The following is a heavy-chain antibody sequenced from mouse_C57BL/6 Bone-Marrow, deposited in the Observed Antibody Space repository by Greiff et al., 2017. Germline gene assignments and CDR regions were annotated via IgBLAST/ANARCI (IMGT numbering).Heavy chain of an antibody. CDR1: GYTFTSYW. CDR2: IYPGSGST. J-gene: IGHJ2*01. Sequence: QVQLQQPGAELVKPGASVKMSCKASGYTFTSYWITWVKQRPGQGLEWIGDIYPGSGSTNYNEKFKSKATLTVDTSSSTAYMQLSSLTSEDSAVYYCARSGVYYGNPHYFDYWGQGTTLTVSS. D-gene: IGHD2-1*01. CDR3: ARSGVYYGNPHYFDY. V-gene: IGHV1-55*01.